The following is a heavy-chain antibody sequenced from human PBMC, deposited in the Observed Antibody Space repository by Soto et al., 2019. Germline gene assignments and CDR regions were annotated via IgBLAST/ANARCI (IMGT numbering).Heavy chain of an antibody. Sequence: PGESLKISCKGSGYIFANYWITWVRQMPGKGLEWMGRIDPYDSSTSYSPSFQGHVTFSADKSISTAYLQWSSLKASDTAIFYCARHYQTTAVDSAMDVWGQGTTVTV. J-gene: IGHJ6*02. CDR1: GYIFANYW. CDR3: ARHYQTTAVDSAMDV. D-gene: IGHD4-17*01. V-gene: IGHV5-10-1*01. CDR2: IDPYDSST.